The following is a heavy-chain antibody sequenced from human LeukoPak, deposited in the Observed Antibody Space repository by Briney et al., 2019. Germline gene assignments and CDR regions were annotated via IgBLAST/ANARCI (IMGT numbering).Heavy chain of an antibody. CDR2: INSDGTIT. J-gene: IGHJ4*02. D-gene: IGHD3-22*01. CDR1: GFIFSNYW. V-gene: IGHV3-74*01. Sequence: GGSLRLSCAASGFIFSNYWMHWVRQAPGKGLVWFSRINSDGTITNYADSLKGRFTISRDNTKNTLYLQMNSLRAEDTAVYYCARGRGYYDSSLDYWGQGTLVTVSS. CDR3: ARGRGYYDSSLDY.